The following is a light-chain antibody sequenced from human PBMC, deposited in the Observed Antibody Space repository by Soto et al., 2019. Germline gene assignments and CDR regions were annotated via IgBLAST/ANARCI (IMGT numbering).Light chain of an antibody. V-gene: IGKV1-39*01. Sequence: DIQMTQSPSTLPSSVGDRVTITCRANQSISTWLAWYQQKPGKAPNLLIYTASSLQVGLPSRFSGSGSGTDFTLTISSLQPEDSATYYCQQSFGTPLTFGGGTKVDIK. CDR3: QQSFGTPLT. J-gene: IGKJ4*01. CDR2: TAS. CDR1: QSISTW.